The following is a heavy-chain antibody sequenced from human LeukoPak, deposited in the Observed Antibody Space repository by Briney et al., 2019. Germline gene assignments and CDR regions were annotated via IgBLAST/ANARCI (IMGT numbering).Heavy chain of an antibody. Sequence: GGSLRLSCAASGFTFSSYEMNWVRQAPGKGLEWVSYISSSGSTIYYADSAKGRFTISRDNAKNSLYLQMNSLRAEDTAVYYCAKDYSSGGGYYYYYMDVWGKGTTVTISS. CDR3: AKDYSSGGGYYYYYMDV. CDR2: ISSSGSTI. D-gene: IGHD6-19*01. V-gene: IGHV3-48*03. CDR1: GFTFSSYE. J-gene: IGHJ6*03.